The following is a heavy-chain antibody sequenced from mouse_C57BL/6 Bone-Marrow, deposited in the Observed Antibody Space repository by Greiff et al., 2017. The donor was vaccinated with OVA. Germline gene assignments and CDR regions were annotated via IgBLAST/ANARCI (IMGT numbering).Heavy chain of an antibody. Sequence: VKVVESGAELARPGASVKLSCKASGYTFTSYGISWVKQRTGQGLEWIGEIYPRSGNTYYNEKFKGKATLTADKSSSTAYMELRSLTSEDSAVYFCARFDRDYFDYWGQGTTLTVSS. J-gene: IGHJ2*01. CDR1: GYTFTSYG. V-gene: IGHV1-81*01. CDR2: IYPRSGNT. CDR3: ARFDRDYFDY.